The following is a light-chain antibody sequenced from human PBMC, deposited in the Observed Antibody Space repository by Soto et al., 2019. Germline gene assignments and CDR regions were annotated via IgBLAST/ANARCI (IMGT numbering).Light chain of an antibody. CDR1: PSVSNS. J-gene: IGKJ4*01. V-gene: IGKV3-11*01. CDR3: QQRNRWPPVT. CDR2: DAF. Sequence: ESVLTQSPATLSLSPGERATLSCRASPSVSNSLAWYQHKPGQAPRLLIYDAFNRATGVPTRFSGSESGTDFTLTISSLEPEDFAVYYCQQRNRWPPVTFGGGTRVEIK.